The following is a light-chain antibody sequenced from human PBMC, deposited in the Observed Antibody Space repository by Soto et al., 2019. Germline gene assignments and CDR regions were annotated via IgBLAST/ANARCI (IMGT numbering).Light chain of an antibody. J-gene: IGKJ4*01. CDR3: QQYYSYPLT. V-gene: IGKV1-8*01. CDR2: AAS. Sequence: AIRMTQSPSSLSASTGDRVTITCRASQGISSYLAWYQQKPGKAPKLLIYAASTLQSGVPSRFSGSGSGTDFILTISCLQSEDFAPYYCQQYYSYPLTFGGGTKVEIK. CDR1: QGISSY.